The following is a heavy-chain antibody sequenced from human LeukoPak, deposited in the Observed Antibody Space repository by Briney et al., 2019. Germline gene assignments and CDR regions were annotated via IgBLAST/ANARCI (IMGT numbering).Heavy chain of an antibody. J-gene: IGHJ5*02. CDR1: GYTFTSYG. V-gene: IGHV1-18*01. CDR2: ISAYNGNT. Sequence: ASVKVSCKASGYTFTSYGISWVRQAPGQGLEWMGWISAYNGNTNYAQKLQGRVTMTTGTSTSTAYMELRSLRSDDTAVYYCARDPNLYGSGSSTYNWFDPWGQGTLVTVSS. CDR3: ARDPNLYGSGSSTYNWFDP. D-gene: IGHD3-10*01.